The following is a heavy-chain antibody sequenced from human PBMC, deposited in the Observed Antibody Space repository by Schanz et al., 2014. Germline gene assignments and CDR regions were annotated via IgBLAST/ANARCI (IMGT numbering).Heavy chain of an antibody. CDR3: AREEGYGYGPGAFDI. CDR1: GFTFSSYG. CDR2: IWYDGSNK. D-gene: IGHD5-18*01. V-gene: IGHV3-33*01. Sequence: QVQLVESGGGVVQPGRSLRLSCAASGFTFSSYGMHWVRQAPGKGLEWVAVIWYDGSNKDYADSVKGRFTISRDNSKNTLSLQMNSLRAEDTAVYYCAREEGYGYGPGAFDIWGQGTMVTVSS. J-gene: IGHJ3*02.